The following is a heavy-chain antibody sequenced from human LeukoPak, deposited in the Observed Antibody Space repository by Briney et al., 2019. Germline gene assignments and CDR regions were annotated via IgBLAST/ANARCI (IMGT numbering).Heavy chain of an antibody. CDR1: GYSISSGYY. D-gene: IGHD3-3*01. V-gene: IGHV4-38-2*02. CDR3: ARDEVFWSGYYTGYYYYMDV. J-gene: IGHJ6*03. CDR2: IYHSGST. Sequence: SETLSLTCTVSGYSISSGYYWGWIRQPPGKGLEWIGSIYHSGSTYYNPSLKSRVTISVDTSKNQFSLKLSSVTAADTAVYYCARDEVFWSGYYTGYYYYMDVWGKGTTVTVSS.